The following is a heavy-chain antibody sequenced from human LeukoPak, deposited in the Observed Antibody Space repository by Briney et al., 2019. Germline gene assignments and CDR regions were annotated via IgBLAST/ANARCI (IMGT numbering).Heavy chain of an antibody. CDR2: INPNSGGT. CDR1: GYTFTGYY. J-gene: IGHJ1*01. V-gene: IGHV1-2*02. D-gene: IGHD3-3*01. Sequence: GASVKVSCKASGYTFTGYYMHWVRQAPGQGLEWMGWINPNSGGTNYAQKFQGRVTMTRDTSISTAYMELSSLRSDDTAVYYCARASLDYDFWSGYPEYFQHWGQGTLVTVSS. CDR3: ARASLDYDFWSGYPEYFQH.